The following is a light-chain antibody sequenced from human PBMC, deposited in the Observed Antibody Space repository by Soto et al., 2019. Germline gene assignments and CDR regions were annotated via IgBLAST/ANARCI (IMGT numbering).Light chain of an antibody. J-gene: IGKJ4*01. V-gene: IGKV3-20*01. CDR1: QSVSNSY. Sequence: EIGLTQSPGTLSLSPGERATLSCRASQSVSNSYLAWYQQKPGQAPRLLIYGASNRATGIPDRFSGSGSETDFTLTISRLEPEDFAVYYCQQYGSSPLTFGGGTKVEIK. CDR2: GAS. CDR3: QQYGSSPLT.